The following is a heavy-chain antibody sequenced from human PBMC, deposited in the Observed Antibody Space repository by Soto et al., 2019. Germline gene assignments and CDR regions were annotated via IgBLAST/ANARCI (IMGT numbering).Heavy chain of an antibody. Sequence: GGFRQTPGKGLEWVGRIKSKTNGGTRDYAAPVKGRFTMSRDDSKNIVYLQMSSLKTEDTAVYYCTTDDPINKFWGQGTLVIVFS. V-gene: IGHV3-15*01. CDR3: TTDDPINKF. CDR2: IKSKTNGGTR. J-gene: IGHJ4*02.